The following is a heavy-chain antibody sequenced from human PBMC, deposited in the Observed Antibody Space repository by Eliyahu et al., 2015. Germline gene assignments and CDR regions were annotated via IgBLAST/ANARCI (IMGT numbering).Heavy chain of an antibody. V-gene: IGHV1-18*04. J-gene: IGHJ5*02. Sequence: QVQLVQSGVEVKTPGSSVKVSCKGSGYTFTSHGISWVRQAPGQGLEWMGWVGSGRDEINYAQKFRGRVTMTTDTSTSTAYMELRSLRSDDTAVYFCARDMGYCTTSGCNRNWFDPWGQGTLVTVSS. D-gene: IGHD2-8*01. CDR3: ARDMGYCTTSGCNRNWFDP. CDR2: VGSGRDEI. CDR1: GYTFTSHG.